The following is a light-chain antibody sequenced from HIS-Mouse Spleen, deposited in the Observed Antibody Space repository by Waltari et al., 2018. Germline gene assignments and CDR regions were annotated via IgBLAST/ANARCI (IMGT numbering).Light chain of an antibody. CDR3: QSYDSSNRWV. CDR2: EDN. V-gene: IGLV6-57*02. J-gene: IGLJ3*02. Sequence: NFMLTQPHSVSESPGTTVTISCTGSSGSIASNDVQWSQQRPGSAPTTVIYEDNQRPSGVPDRFSGSIDSSSNSASLTISGLKTEDEADYYCQSYDSSNRWVFGGGTKLTVL. CDR1: SGSIASND.